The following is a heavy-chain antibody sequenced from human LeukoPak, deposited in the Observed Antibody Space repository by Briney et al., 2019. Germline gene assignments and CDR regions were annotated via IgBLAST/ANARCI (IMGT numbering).Heavy chain of an antibody. D-gene: IGHD2-8*01. J-gene: IGHJ6*03. CDR2: ISSYNGNT. CDR3: ARDPNGPVMDV. V-gene: IGHV1-18*01. Sequence: ASVKVSCKASGYTFTTYGISWVRQAPGQGLEWMGWISSYNGNTNYPQKLQGRVTMTTDTSTSTAYMELRSLGSDDTAVYYCARDPNGPVMDVWGKGTTVTVSS. CDR1: GYTFTTYG.